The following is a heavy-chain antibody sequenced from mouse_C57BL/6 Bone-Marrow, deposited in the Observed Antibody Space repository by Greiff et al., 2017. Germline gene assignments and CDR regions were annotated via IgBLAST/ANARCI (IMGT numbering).Heavy chain of an antibody. CDR1: GFTFSSYA. J-gene: IGHJ4*01. CDR3: TRVRETGAMDY. V-gene: IGHV5-9-1*02. Sequence: EVQLLESGAGLVKPGGSLKLSCAASGFTFSSYAMSWVRQTPGKRLEWVAYISSGGGYIYYADTVKGRFTISRDHARNTLYLRMSSLKAEDTANYYSTRVRETGAMDYWGQGTSVTVSS. CDR2: ISSGGGYI.